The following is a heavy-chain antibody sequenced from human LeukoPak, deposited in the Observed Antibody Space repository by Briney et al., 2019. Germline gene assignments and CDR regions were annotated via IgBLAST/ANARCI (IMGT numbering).Heavy chain of an antibody. J-gene: IGHJ4*02. CDR2: ICYSGSS. D-gene: IGHD2-2*02. V-gene: IGHV4-59*01. Sequence: PSETLSLTCTVSGGSISSYYWSWIRQPPGKGLEWIGYICYSGSSNYNPSLKSRVTISVDTSKNQFSLKLSSVTAADTAVYYCARAIVVPAAIYCFDYCGQGTLVTASS. CDR1: GGSISSYY. CDR3: ARAIVVPAAIYCFDY.